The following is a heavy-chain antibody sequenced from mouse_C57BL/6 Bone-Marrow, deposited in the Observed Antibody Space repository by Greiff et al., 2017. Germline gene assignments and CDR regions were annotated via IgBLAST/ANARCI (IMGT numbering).Heavy chain of an antibody. V-gene: IGHV1-81*01. CDR1: GYTFTSYG. CDR3: ARTNYYGSSYVSFAY. Sequence: VQLQQSGAELARPGASVKLSCKASGYTFTSYGISWVKQRTGQGLEWIGEIYPRSGNTYYNEKFNGKATLTADKSSSTAYMDLRSLTSEDSAVYFCARTNYYGSSYVSFAYWGQGTLVTVSA. D-gene: IGHD1-1*01. J-gene: IGHJ3*01. CDR2: IYPRSGNT.